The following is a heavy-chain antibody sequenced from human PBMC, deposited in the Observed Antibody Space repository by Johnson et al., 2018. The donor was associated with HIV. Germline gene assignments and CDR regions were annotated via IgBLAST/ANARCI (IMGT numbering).Heavy chain of an antibody. D-gene: IGHD6-25*01. V-gene: IGHV3-66*01. CDR2: IYSGGNT. CDR1: GFTVSSNY. Sequence: VQLVESGGGLVQPGGSLRLSCAASGFTVSSNYMSWVRQAPGKGLEWVSIIYSGGNTYYTDSVKGRFTISRDDSKNTLYRQMNSLKTEDTAVYYCTTLRLLDIWGQGTMVTVSS. CDR3: TTLRLLDI. J-gene: IGHJ3*02.